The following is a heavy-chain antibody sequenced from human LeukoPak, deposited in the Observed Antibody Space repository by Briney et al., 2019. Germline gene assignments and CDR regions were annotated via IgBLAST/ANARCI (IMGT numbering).Heavy chain of an antibody. CDR1: GYTFTSYG. CDR3: ARDPDYYGSGSYGDY. J-gene: IGHJ4*02. D-gene: IGHD3-10*01. V-gene: IGHV1-18*01. Sequence: ASVTVSCKASGYTFTSYGISWVRQAPGQGLEWMGWISAYNGNTNYAQKLQGRVTMTTDTSTSTAYMELRSLRSDDTAVYYCARDPDYYGSGSYGDYWGQGTLVTVSS. CDR2: ISAYNGNT.